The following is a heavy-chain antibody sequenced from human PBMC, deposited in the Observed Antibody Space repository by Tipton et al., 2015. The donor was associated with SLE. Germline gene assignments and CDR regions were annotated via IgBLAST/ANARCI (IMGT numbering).Heavy chain of an antibody. CDR1: GGSITNSY. D-gene: IGHD1-26*01. CDR2: IFYTGST. J-gene: IGHJ2*01. V-gene: IGHV4-59*01. Sequence: TLSLTCTVSGGSITNSYWTWIRQPPGKGLEWIGAIFYTGSTHYNPSLTSRATIPLDTSKSHFSLRLTSVTAADTAVYFCARRIPHHYYFDLWGRGTLVTVSS. CDR3: ARRIPHHYYFDL.